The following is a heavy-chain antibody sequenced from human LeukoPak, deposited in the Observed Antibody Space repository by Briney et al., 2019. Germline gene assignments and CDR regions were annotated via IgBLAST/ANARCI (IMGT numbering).Heavy chain of an antibody. Sequence: GGSLRLSCAASGFTFSSYSMNWVRQAPGKGLEWVSSISSSSSYIYYADSVKGRFTISRDNAKNSLYLQMNSLRAEDTAVYYCAREAQGSPRGALDIWGQGTMVTVSS. D-gene: IGHD1-26*01. CDR3: AREAQGSPRGALDI. CDR1: GFTFSSYS. CDR2: ISSSSSYI. V-gene: IGHV3-21*01. J-gene: IGHJ3*02.